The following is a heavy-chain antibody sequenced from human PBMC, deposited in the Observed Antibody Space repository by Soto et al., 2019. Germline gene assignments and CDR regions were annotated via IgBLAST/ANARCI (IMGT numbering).Heavy chain of an antibody. CDR3: ARGRDYGFDY. Sequence: QVQLVQSGAEVKTPGASLKVSCKASGYTFNNHAIDWVRQAPGQRLEWMGWIHTGGGNTASSQKFQGRVTITWDTSATTGYMELNNLTSEDTAIYYCARGRDYGFDYWGQGSLVTVSS. CDR1: GYTFNNHA. V-gene: IGHV1-3*04. J-gene: IGHJ4*02. CDR2: IHTGGGNT. D-gene: IGHD3-10*01.